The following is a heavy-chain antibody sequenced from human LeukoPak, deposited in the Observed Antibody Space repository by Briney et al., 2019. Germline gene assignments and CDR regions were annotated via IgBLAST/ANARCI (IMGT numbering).Heavy chain of an antibody. CDR1: GGSISSYY. D-gene: IGHD1-26*01. V-gene: IGHV4-4*09. Sequence: SETLSLTCTVSGGSISSYYWSWIRQPPGKGLEWIGYIYTSGSTNYNPYLKSRVTISVDTSKNQFSLKRSSVTAADTAVYYCARRRGVGATGDFDYWGQGTLVTVSS. J-gene: IGHJ4*02. CDR3: ARRRGVGATGDFDY. CDR2: IYTSGST.